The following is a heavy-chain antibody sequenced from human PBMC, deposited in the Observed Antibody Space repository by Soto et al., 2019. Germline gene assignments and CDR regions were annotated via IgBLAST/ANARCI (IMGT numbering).Heavy chain of an antibody. CDR3: ARIMIVVVITEHDAFDI. D-gene: IGHD3-22*01. V-gene: IGHV3-7*05. Sequence: EVQLVESGGGLVQPGGSLRLSCAASEFTFSSYWMTWVRQAPGRGLEWVASINQDGSEKYYVDSVKGRFTISRDNAKNSLYLQMNYLRAEDTAVFYCARIMIVVVITEHDAFDIWGQGTMVTVS. CDR2: INQDGSEK. CDR1: EFTFSSYW. J-gene: IGHJ3*02.